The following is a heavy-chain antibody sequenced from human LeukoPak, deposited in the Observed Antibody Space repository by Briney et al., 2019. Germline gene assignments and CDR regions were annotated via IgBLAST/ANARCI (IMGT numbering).Heavy chain of an antibody. V-gene: IGHV1-18*01. CDR2: ISAYNGYT. D-gene: IGHD1-26*01. CDR1: GYTFTSYG. J-gene: IGHJ4*02. Sequence: ASVKVSCKASGYTFTSYGISWVRQAPGQGLEWMGWISAYNGYTNYAQKFQGRVTITADESTSTAYMELSSLRSEDTAVYYCARGGRPYYFDYWGQGTLVTVSS. CDR3: ARGGRPYYFDY.